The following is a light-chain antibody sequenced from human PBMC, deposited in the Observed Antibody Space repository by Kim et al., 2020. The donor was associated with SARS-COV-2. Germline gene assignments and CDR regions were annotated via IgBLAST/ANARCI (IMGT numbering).Light chain of an antibody. V-gene: IGKV3-11*01. Sequence: SLSPGERATLSCRASQSVSSYLAWYRQKTGQAPRRRIYEASNRATGSPARFSGSGSGTDFTLTISSLEDEDFAVYYCQQRGNWPTFGGEAKVDIK. CDR2: EAS. J-gene: IGKJ4*01. CDR1: QSVSSY. CDR3: QQRGNWPT.